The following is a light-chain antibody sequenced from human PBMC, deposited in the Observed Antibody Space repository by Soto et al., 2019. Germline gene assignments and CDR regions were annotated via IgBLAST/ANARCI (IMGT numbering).Light chain of an antibody. V-gene: IGKV3-20*01. Sequence: EIVLTQSPGTLSLSPGERVTLSCRASQSVSSNFFAWYQQKPGQAPRLLIYSAFSRATGLPDRFSGSGSGRDFTPTISRLEPEDVAVYYCQYYGSSSWTFGQGTKVEIK. CDR1: QSVSSNF. J-gene: IGKJ1*01. CDR3: QYYGSSSWT. CDR2: SAF.